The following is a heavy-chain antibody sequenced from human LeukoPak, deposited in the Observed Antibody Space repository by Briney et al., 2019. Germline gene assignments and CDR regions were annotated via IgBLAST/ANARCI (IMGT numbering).Heavy chain of an antibody. CDR1: GFTFSDYY. Sequence: GGSLRLSCAASGFTFSDYYMSWIRQAPGKGLEWVSYISSSSRYTDYADSVKGRFTLSRDNAKNSLYLQMNSLRAEGTAVYYCVRGAYCNGGSCYGGYWGQGTLVTVSS. V-gene: IGHV3-11*06. CDR3: VRGAYCNGGSCYGGY. CDR2: ISSSSRYT. D-gene: IGHD2-15*01. J-gene: IGHJ4*02.